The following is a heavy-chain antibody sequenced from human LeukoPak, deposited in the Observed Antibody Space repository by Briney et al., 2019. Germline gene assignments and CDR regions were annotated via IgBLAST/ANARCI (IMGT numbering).Heavy chain of an antibody. J-gene: IGHJ4*02. CDR2: TIDTRGT. Sequence: RPSETLSLTCAVYGGSLSDYYSSWVRQPPGKGLEWIGETIDTRGTFYNPSLESRVSISVDTSKNQFSLRLTSWTAADTAIYYCARGTAGPRLASWGQGTLVTVSS. D-gene: IGHD2-21*02. CDR3: ARGTAGPRLAS. CDR1: GGSLSDYY. V-gene: IGHV4-34*01.